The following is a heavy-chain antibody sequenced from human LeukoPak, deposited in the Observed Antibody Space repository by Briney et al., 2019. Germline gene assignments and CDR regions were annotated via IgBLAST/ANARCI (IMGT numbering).Heavy chain of an antibody. CDR2: ISVSGNT. Sequence: GGSLRLSCAASGFTLSSYAMSWVRQGPGKGLEWVSAISVSGNTYHADSVKGRFTISRDSSKNTLYLQMNSLRAGDAAVYYCARDGVGYSSGRFDYWGQGTLVTVSS. V-gene: IGHV3-23*01. CDR1: GFTLSSYA. J-gene: IGHJ4*02. CDR3: ARDGVGYSSGRFDY. D-gene: IGHD6-19*01.